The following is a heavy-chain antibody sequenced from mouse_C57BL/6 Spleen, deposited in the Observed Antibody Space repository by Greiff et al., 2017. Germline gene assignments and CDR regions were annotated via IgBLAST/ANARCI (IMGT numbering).Heavy chain of an antibody. CDR3: ARHHYDYGAWFAY. Sequence: DVKLVESGGGLVKPGGSLKLSCAASGFTFSSYAMSWVRQTPEKRLEWVATISDGGSYTYYPDNVKGRFTISRDNAKNNLYLQMSHLKSEDTAMYYCARHHYDYGAWFAYWGQGTLVTVSA. CDR1: GFTFSSYA. D-gene: IGHD2-4*01. V-gene: IGHV5-4*03. J-gene: IGHJ3*01. CDR2: ISDGGSYT.